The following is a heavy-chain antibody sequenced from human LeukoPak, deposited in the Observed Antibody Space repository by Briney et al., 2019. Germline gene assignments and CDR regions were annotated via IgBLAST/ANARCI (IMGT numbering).Heavy chain of an antibody. CDR1: GGHFRSYA. J-gene: IGHJ4*02. CDR2: NLPILGIA. CDR3: ARGYYYDSSGYHLPDY. D-gene: IGHD3-22*01. V-gene: IGHV1-69*04. Sequence: GAPVKVSCKAFGGHFRSYAYSRGRPAPGQGVGWMGRNLPILGIANYAQKFQGRVTITADKSTSTAYMELSSLRSEDTAVYYCARGYYYDSSGYHLPDYWGQGTLVTVSS.